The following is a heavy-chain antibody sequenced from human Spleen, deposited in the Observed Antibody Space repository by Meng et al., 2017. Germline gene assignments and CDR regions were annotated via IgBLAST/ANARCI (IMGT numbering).Heavy chain of an antibody. V-gene: IGHV3-74*03. Sequence: GESLKISCVASGFTFSSYWMHWVRRDPGKGLVWVSRMNTDGSTTTYADSVKGRFTISRDNAKNTLYLHMNSLRAEDTAVYYCARDLGGISAYWGQGALVTVSS. CDR2: MNTDGSTT. J-gene: IGHJ4*02. D-gene: IGHD1-20*01. CDR3: ARDLGGISAY. CDR1: GFTFSSYW.